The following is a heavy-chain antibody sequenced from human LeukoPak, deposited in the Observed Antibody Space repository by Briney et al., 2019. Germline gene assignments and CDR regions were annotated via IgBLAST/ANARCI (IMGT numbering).Heavy chain of an antibody. Sequence: GASVKVSCKASGYTFTSYAMHWERQAPGQRLEWMGWINAGNGNTKYSQKFQGRVTITRDTSASTAYMELSSLRSEDTAVYYCARGYSYGLFDYWGQGTLVTVSS. CDR2: INAGNGNT. CDR1: GYTFTSYA. D-gene: IGHD5-18*01. J-gene: IGHJ4*02. CDR3: ARGYSYGLFDY. V-gene: IGHV1-3*01.